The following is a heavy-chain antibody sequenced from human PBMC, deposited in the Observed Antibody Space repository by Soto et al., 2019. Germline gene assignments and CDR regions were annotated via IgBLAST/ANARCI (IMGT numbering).Heavy chain of an antibody. CDR1: GGTVSSYA. D-gene: IGHD3-22*01. Sequence: VHLVQSGAVVKKPGSSVKVSCKASGGTVSSYAITWVRQAPGKGLEWMGVFIPIFVSAHYAQKFQGRVTITADESTSTAYMELSGLRSEDTAIYYCARDLSSDSTGFRGYDLWGQGTLVTVSS. CDR3: ARDLSSDSTGFRGYDL. CDR2: FIPIFVSA. V-gene: IGHV1-69*01. J-gene: IGHJ4*02.